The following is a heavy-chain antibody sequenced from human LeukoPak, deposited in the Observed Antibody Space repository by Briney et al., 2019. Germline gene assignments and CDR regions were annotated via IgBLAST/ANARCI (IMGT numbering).Heavy chain of an antibody. V-gene: IGHV3-23*01. CDR2: ISGSGGST. CDR1: GFTFSSYA. Sequence: PGGSLRLSCAASGFTFSSYAMSWVRQAPGKGLEWVSAISGSGGSTYYADSVKGRFTISRDNSKNTLYLQMNSLRAEDTAVYYCASWGFGSGSYLTLYGLDVWGQGTTVTVSS. CDR3: ASWGFGSGSYLTLYGLDV. J-gene: IGHJ6*02. D-gene: IGHD3-10*01.